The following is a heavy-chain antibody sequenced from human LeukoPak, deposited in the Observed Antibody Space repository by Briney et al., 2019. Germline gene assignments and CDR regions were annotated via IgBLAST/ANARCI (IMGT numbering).Heavy chain of an antibody. D-gene: IGHD3-16*02. CDR1: GFTFDDYA. CDR2: ISWNSGSI. V-gene: IGHV3-9*01. J-gene: IGHJ4*02. Sequence: PGGSPRLSCAASGFTFDDYAMHWVRQAPGKGLEWVSGISWNSGSIGYADSVKGRFTISRDNAKNSLYLQMNGLRAEGTALYYCARNWRLRLGELSALFDYWGQGTLVTVSS. CDR3: ARNWRLRLGELSALFDY.